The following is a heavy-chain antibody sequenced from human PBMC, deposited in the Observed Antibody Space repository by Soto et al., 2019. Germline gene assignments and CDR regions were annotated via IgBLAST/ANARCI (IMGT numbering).Heavy chain of an antibody. CDR3: AREGGLEMATIESRYLDY. V-gene: IGHV1-69*13. J-gene: IGHJ4*02. CDR2: IIPIFGTA. CDR1: GGTFSSYA. D-gene: IGHD5-12*01. Sequence: ASVKVSCKASGGTFSSYAISWVRQAPGQGLEWMGGIIPIFGTANYAQKFQGRVTITADESTSTAYMELSSLRSEDTAVCYCAREGGLEMATIESRYLDYWGRGTLVTVSS.